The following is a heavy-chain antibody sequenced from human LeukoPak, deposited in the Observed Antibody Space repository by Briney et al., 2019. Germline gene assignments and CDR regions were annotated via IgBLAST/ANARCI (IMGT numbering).Heavy chain of an antibody. V-gene: IGHV1-2*02. CDR1: GYTFTGYY. Sequence: ASVKVSCKASGYTFTGYYMYWVRQAPGQGLECMGWINPDSGGTNYAQKFQGRVTMTRDTSISTAYMELTRLTSDDTAVYFCTREVGRNAFDIWGQGTLVTVSS. CDR2: INPDSGGT. J-gene: IGHJ3*02. CDR3: TREVGRNAFDI.